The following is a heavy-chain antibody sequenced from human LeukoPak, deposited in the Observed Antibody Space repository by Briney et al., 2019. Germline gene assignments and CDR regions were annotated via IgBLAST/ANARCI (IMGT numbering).Heavy chain of an antibody. CDR1: GFTFITYV. D-gene: IGHD5-24*01. Sequence: PGGSLRLSCAASGFTFITYVMHWVRQAPGKGLEWVAVIWCDGSNKYYADSVKGRLTISRDNSKNTLYLQMNSLRAEDTAVFYCARGRRRDANTFDAFDIWGQGTMVTVSS. V-gene: IGHV3-33*01. J-gene: IGHJ3*02. CDR3: ARGRRRDANTFDAFDI. CDR2: IWCDGSNK.